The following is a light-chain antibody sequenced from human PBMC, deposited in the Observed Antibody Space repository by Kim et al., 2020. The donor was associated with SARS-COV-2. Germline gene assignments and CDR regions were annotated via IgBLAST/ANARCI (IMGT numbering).Light chain of an antibody. J-gene: IGKJ1*01. V-gene: IGKV4-1*01. CDR2: WAS. Sequence: DIVMTQSPDSLSVSLGERATINCKSSQSVLYSSNNKNYLAWYQQKPGQPPKLLIYWASTRESGVPDRFCGSGSGTDFTLTIGSLQAEDVAVYYCQQYYSTPPTFGQGTKVDIK. CDR1: QSVLYSSNNKNY. CDR3: QQYYSTPPT.